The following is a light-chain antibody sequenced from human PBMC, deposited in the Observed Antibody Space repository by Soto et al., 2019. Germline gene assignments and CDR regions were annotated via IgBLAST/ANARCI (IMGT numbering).Light chain of an antibody. V-gene: IGKV3-11*01. CDR3: QQRSNWPLT. CDR1: QSVSSN. Sequence: EIMMTQSPATLSVSPGERATLSFRASQSVSSNLAWYQQKPGQAPRLLIYDASNRATGIPARFSGSGSGTDFTLTISSLEPEDFAVYYCQQRSNWPLTFGQGTRLEN. J-gene: IGKJ5*01. CDR2: DAS.